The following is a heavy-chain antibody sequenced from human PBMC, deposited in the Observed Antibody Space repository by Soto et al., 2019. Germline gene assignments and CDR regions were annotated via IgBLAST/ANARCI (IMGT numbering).Heavy chain of an antibody. D-gene: IGHD3-3*01. CDR2: IIPIFGTA. CDR3: ARSEGDFWSGYYGIRYHYYGMDV. V-gene: IGHV1-69*13. J-gene: IGHJ6*02. Sequence: SVKVSCKASGGTFSSYAISWVRQAPGQGLEWMGGIIPIFGTANYAQKFQGRVTITADESTSTAYMELSSLRSEDTAVYYCARSEGDFWSGYYGIRYHYYGMDVWGQ. CDR1: GGTFSSYA.